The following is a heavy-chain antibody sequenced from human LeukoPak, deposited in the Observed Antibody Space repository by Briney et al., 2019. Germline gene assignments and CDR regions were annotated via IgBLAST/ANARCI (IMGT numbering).Heavy chain of an antibody. CDR3: AKDPTHYRVWDDYDSTVLSY. CDR1: GFTFSRYS. V-gene: IGHV3-21*01. Sequence: NTGGSLRLSCAASGFTFSRYSMDWVRQAPGKGLEWVSSISIGNTYIYYADSVKGRFTISRDNSKNTLYLQMNSLRAADTAVYYCAKDPTHYRVWDDYDSTVLSYWGQGTLVTVSS. CDR2: ISIGNTYI. J-gene: IGHJ4*02. D-gene: IGHD3-22*01.